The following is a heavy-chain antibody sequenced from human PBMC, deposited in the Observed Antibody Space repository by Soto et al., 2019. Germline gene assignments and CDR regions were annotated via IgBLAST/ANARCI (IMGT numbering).Heavy chain of an antibody. CDR3: ANIPGTWLLSPYLYHSMAV. J-gene: IGHJ6*02. CDR1: GFTFGSYD. V-gene: IGHV3-23*01. D-gene: IGHD6-19*01. Sequence: GGSLRLSCEASGFTFGSYDMSWVRQAPGKGLEWVSGISASGDKTDYAAYVKGRLAISRDNSKNILYLQMNSLRAEDTAVYYCANIPGTWLLSPYLYHSMAVWGQGTKVTVSS. CDR2: ISASGDKT.